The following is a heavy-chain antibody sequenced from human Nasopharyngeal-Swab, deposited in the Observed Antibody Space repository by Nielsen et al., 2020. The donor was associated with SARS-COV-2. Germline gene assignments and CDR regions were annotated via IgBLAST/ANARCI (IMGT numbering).Heavy chain of an antibody. CDR1: GFTFTNYW. V-gene: IGHV3-74*01. J-gene: IGHJ6*02. CDR2: INIDGSRT. Sequence: GESLKISCAVSGFTFTNYWMHWVRRNPGKGLVWVSRINIDGSRTGYADSVKGRFTISRDNAKNTLFLQMNSLRAEDTAVYYCARDTSVDIVLLYYGMDVWGQGTTVTVSS. CDR3: ARDTSVDIVLLYYGMDV. D-gene: IGHD5-12*01.